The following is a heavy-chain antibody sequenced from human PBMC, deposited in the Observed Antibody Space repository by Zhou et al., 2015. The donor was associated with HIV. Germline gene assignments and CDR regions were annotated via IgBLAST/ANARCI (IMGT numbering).Heavy chain of an antibody. CDR3: ARATTPQPYLSSFQN. CDR1: GGSLNNYA. V-gene: IGHV1-69*06. Sequence: QVYLVQSGAELRKPGSSVKVSCESSGGSLNNYAINWVRQAPGQGLEWMGSIIPLFPTPNYAQTFQGRLTITADKSTGTAYMELTSLTSDDTAVYYCARATTPQPYLSSFQNWGQGTVVSVSS. J-gene: IGHJ1*01. D-gene: IGHD1-1*01. CDR2: IIPLFPTP.